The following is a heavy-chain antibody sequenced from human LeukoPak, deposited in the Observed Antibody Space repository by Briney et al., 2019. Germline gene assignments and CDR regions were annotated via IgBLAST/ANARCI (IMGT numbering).Heavy chain of an antibody. CDR3: ARGSSLNDFWSGYYHDAFDI. CDR1: GFTFDDYG. J-gene: IGHJ3*02. Sequence: PGGSLRLSCAASGFTFDDYGMSWVRQAPGKGLEWVSGINWNGGSTGYADSVKGRFTISRDNAKNSLYLQMNSLRAEDTALYYCARGSSLNDFWSGYYHDAFDIWGQGTMVTVSS. CDR2: INWNGGST. D-gene: IGHD3-3*01. V-gene: IGHV3-20*04.